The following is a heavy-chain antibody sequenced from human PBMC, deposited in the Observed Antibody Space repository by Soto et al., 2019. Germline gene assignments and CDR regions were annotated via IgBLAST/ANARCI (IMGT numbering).Heavy chain of an antibody. Sequence: SETLSLTCTVSGGSISSRGYYWSWMRQHPGKGLEWIGYIYYSGSTYYNPSLKSRVTISVDTSKNQFSLKLSSVTAADTAVYYCARTPYYYDSSRPRFHYWGQGTLVTVS. V-gene: IGHV4-31*03. CDR3: ARTPYYYDSSRPRFHY. CDR2: IYYSGST. J-gene: IGHJ4*02. D-gene: IGHD3-22*01. CDR1: GGSISSRGYY.